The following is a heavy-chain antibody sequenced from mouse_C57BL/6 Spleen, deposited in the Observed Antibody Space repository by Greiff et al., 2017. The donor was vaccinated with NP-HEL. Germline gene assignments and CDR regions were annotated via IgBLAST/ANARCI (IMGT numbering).Heavy chain of an antibody. CDR1: GYTFTNYW. D-gene: IGHD1-1*01. J-gene: IGHJ4*01. V-gene: IGHV1-63*01. CDR2: IYPGGGYT. Sequence: QVQLQQSGAELVRPGTSVKMSCKASGYTFTNYWIGWAKQRPGHGLEWIGDIYPGGGYTNYNEKFKGKATLTADKSSSTAYMQFSSLTSEDSAIYYCARKTTVVGGAMDYWGQGTSDTVSS. CDR3: ARKTTVVGGAMDY.